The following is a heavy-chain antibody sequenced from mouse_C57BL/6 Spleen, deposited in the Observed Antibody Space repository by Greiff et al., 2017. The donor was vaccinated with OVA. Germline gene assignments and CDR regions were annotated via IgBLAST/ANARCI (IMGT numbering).Heavy chain of an antibody. Sequence: EVQLQQSGPGLVKPSQSLSLTCSVTGYSITSGYYWNWIRQFPGNKLEWMGYISYDGSNNYNPSLKNRISITRDTSKNQFFLKLNSVTTEDTATYYCARFYSNYLYYFDYWGQGTTLTVSS. CDR1: GYSITSGYY. V-gene: IGHV3-6*01. J-gene: IGHJ2*01. CDR3: ARFYSNYLYYFDY. CDR2: ISYDGSN. D-gene: IGHD2-5*01.